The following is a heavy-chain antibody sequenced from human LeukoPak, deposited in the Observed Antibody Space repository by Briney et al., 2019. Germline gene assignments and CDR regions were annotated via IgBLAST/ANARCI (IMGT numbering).Heavy chain of an antibody. CDR1: GLTFSNYW. J-gene: IGHJ6*03. V-gene: IGHV3-7*01. D-gene: IGHD3-3*01. Sequence: AGRSLRLSCAASGLTFSNYWMTWVRQAPGKGLEWVADIKQDGSEKLYVNPVRGRFTISRDNAKMSLFLQMNSLRAEDTAVYYCARDNGVVHGVYYMDVWGKGTTVTVS. CDR3: ARDNGVVHGVYYMDV. CDR2: IKQDGSEK.